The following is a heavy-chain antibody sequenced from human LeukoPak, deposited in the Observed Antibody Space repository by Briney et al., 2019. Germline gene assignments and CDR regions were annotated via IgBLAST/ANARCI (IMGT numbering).Heavy chain of an antibody. CDR1: GFTFSSYW. CDR2: INSDGSSR. CDR3: AREDYSGYDFYDY. D-gene: IGHD5-12*01. Sequence: RSGGSLRRSCAASGFTFSSYWMHWVRQAPGKGLVWVSLINSDGSSRNYADSVKGRFTISRDNAKNTLYLQMNSLRVEDTAVYYCAREDYSGYDFYDYWGQGSLVTVSS. V-gene: IGHV3-74*01. J-gene: IGHJ4*02.